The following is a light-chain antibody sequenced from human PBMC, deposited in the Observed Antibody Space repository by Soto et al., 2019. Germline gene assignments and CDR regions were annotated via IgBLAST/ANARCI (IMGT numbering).Light chain of an antibody. Sequence: QAVVTQEPSLTVSPGGPVTLTCGSSTGAVTSGNYPYWFQKKPGQAPRTLIYDTTNKQSWTPALFSGSLLGGKAALTLAGAQTDDEADYYCLLSYSGTNWVFGRGTKLTVL. CDR2: DTT. CDR1: TGAVTSGNY. J-gene: IGLJ3*02. V-gene: IGLV7-46*01. CDR3: LLSYSGTNWV.